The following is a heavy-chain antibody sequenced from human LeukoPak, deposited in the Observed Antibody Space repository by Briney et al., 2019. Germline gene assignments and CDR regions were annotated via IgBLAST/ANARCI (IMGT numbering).Heavy chain of an antibody. Sequence: GGSLRLSCAASGFTFRNTWMSWVRQAPGKGLEWVGRIKRNTDGGTTDYAAPVKGRFTISRDDSKNMLYLQVNSLQTEDTAVYYRTPGLGDYWGQGALVTVSS. J-gene: IGHJ4*02. D-gene: IGHD5/OR15-5a*01. CDR3: TPGLGDY. CDR2: IKRNTDGGTT. V-gene: IGHV3-15*01. CDR1: GFTFRNTW.